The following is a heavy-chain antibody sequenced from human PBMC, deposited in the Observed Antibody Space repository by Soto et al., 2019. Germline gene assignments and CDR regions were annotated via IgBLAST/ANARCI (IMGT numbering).Heavy chain of an antibody. CDR2: IYPGASDT. J-gene: IGHJ6*02. CDR3: ARGPNYYYYGMDV. CDR1: GYSFTSYW. Sequence: GESLKISCKCSGYSFTSYWIGWVRQMPGKGLEWMGIIYPGASDTRYSPSFQGQVTISADKSISTAYLQWSSLKASDTAMYYCARGPNYYYYGMDVWGQGTTVTVSS. V-gene: IGHV5-51*01.